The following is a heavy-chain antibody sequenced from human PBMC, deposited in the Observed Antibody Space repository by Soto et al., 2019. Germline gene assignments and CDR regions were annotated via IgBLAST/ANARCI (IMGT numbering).Heavy chain of an antibody. CDR3: ARSREMIGMAGSFDY. V-gene: IGHV3-23*01. Sequence: WESLRLSCSGSRFTFRSHVISWVRQCPGKGLEWVSGISTGGDCTDHAVSVKGLFTMYRYNSKNALHLQIKSLKAEDTDLYSWARSREMIGMAGSFDYWGQGTLVTVSS. CDR2: ISTGGDCT. CDR1: RFTFRSHV. D-gene: IGHD3-22*01. J-gene: IGHJ4*02.